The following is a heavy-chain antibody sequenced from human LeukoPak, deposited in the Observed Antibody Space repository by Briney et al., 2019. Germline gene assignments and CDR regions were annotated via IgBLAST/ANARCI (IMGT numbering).Heavy chain of an antibody. CDR3: ARVPREIASI. V-gene: IGHV1-8*01. CDR1: GYTFTSYD. J-gene: IGHJ3*02. Sequence: ASVKVSCKASGYTFTSYDINWVRQATGQGLEWMGYMNPASGNTGYAQKFQGRVTMTTDTSISTAYMELSSLRSEDTAVYYCARVPREIASIWGQGTMVTVSS. CDR2: MNPASGNT. D-gene: IGHD3-16*02.